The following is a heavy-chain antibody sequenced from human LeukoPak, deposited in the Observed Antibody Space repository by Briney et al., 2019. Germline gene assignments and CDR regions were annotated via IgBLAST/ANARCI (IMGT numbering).Heavy chain of an antibody. Sequence: ASVKVSCKASDYTFTSYGISWVRQAPGQGLEWMGWISGYNGNTKYAQKVQGRVTMTTDTSTSTAYMELRSLRSDDTAVYYCARSGWGNRQAFDIWGQGTMVTVSS. CDR3: ARSGWGNRQAFDI. CDR2: ISGYNGNT. J-gene: IGHJ3*02. V-gene: IGHV1-18*01. CDR1: DYTFTSYG. D-gene: IGHD6-19*01.